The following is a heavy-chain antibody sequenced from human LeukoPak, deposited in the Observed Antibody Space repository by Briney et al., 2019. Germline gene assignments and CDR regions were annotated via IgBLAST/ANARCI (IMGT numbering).Heavy chain of an antibody. CDR2: INHSGST. V-gene: IGHV4-34*01. CDR3: ASRGYNYESSGYYF. D-gene: IGHD3-22*01. CDR1: GGSFSGYY. Sequence: SETLSLTCAVYGGSFSGYYWSWIRQPPGKGLEWIGEINHSGSTNYNPSLKSRVTISVDTSKNQFSLKLSSVTAADTAVYYCASRGYNYESSGYYFWGQGTLVTVSS. J-gene: IGHJ4*02.